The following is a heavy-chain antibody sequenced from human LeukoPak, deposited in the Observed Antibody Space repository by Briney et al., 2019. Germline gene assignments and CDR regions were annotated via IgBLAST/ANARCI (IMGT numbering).Heavy chain of an antibody. CDR2: IYPHDSKT. Sequence: GESLQISCKGSGYSFSDYWIVWVRQLPEKGLEWMGIIYPHDSKTRYSPSLQGQVTMSADKSTSTAYLQWSSLEASDTAMYYCARGNSGNWFDPWGQGTLVTVSS. D-gene: IGHD4-23*01. CDR3: ARGNSGNWFDP. V-gene: IGHV5-51*01. J-gene: IGHJ5*02. CDR1: GYSFSDYW.